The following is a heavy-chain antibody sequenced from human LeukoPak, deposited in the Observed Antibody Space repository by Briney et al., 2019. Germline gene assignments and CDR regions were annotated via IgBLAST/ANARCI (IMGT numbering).Heavy chain of an antibody. CDR2: INSDGSTT. J-gene: IGHJ4*02. D-gene: IGHD3-22*01. Sequence: GGSLRLSCAASGFTFISYWMHWVPQAPGKGLVWVSRINSDGSTTSYAASVKGRFTISRDTAKNTLYLQMNSLRAEDTAVYYCARGHHYYDSSAYYYWGQGTLVTVSS. V-gene: IGHV3-74*01. CDR1: GFTFISYW. CDR3: ARGHHYYDSSAYYY.